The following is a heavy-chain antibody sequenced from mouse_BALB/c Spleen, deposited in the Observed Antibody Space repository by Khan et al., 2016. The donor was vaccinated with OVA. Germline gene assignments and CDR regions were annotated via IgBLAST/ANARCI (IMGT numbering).Heavy chain of an antibody. CDR2: ISYSGTT. D-gene: IGHD1-3*01. CDR3: ARRSD. V-gene: IGHV3-2*02. Sequence: EVQLQESGPGLVKPSQSLSLTCTVTGYSITSDYAWNWIRQFPGNKLEWMGYISYSGTTSNNPSLKSRNSITRETSKNQFFLQLNSVTTEDSATYYCARRSDWGAGTPVTVSS. J-gene: IGHJ1*01. CDR1: GYSITSDYA.